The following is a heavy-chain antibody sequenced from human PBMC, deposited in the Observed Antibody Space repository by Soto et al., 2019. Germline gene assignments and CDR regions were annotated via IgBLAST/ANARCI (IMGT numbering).Heavy chain of an antibody. CDR2: ISSSSSTI. CDR3: ARVRWNKRELRYFDY. CDR1: GFTFSSYS. V-gene: IGHV3-48*02. J-gene: IGHJ4*02. D-gene: IGHD1-26*01. Sequence: PGGSLRLSCAASGFTFSSYSMNWVRQAPGKGLEWVSYISSSSSTIYYADSVKGRFTISRDNAKNSLYLQMNSLRDEDTAVYYCARVRWNKRELRYFDYWGQGTLVTVSS.